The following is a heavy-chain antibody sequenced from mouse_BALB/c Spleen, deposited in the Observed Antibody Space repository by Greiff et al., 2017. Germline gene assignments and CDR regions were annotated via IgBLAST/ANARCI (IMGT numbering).Heavy chain of an antibody. D-gene: IGHD1-1*01. V-gene: IGHV1-5*01. CDR1: DYTFTAYW. CDR3: TREGYYVFAY. J-gene: IGHJ3*01. Sequence: VHVKQSGTVLTRPGASVKMSCKASDYTFTAYWLHWVRQRPGQGLEWIGAVYPRNNDANYNQNFKGQAKLTAVTSTSTAYMELSSLTDEDSAVYFCTREGYYVFAYWGQGTLVTVSA. CDR2: VYPRNNDA.